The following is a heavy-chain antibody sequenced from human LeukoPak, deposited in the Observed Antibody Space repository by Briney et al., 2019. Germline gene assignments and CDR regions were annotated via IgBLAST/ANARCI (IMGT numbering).Heavy chain of an antibody. CDR2: ISWNSGSI. V-gene: IGHV3-9*01. CDR3: AKDLYGDFYFDY. CDR1: GFTFDAYA. Sequence: LRLSCAASGFTFDAYAMHWVRQAAGKGLEWVSGISWNSGSIGYADSVKGRFTISKDNAKNSLYLQMNSLRAEDTALYYCAKDLYGDFYFDYWGQGTLVTVSS. J-gene: IGHJ4*02. D-gene: IGHD4-17*01.